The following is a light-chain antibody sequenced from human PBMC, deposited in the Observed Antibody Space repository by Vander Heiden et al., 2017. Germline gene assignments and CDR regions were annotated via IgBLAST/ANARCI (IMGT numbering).Light chain of an antibody. CDR1: QTISSY. CDR2: AAS. V-gene: IGKV1-39*01. CDR3: QQSYSTPRT. Sequence: DIQMTQSPSSLSASVGDRVTITCRASQTISSYLNWYQQKPGKAPKLLIYAASSLQSGVPSRFSGSESGTDFTLTISSLQPEDFATYYCQQSYSTPRTFGGGIKVEIK. J-gene: IGKJ4*01.